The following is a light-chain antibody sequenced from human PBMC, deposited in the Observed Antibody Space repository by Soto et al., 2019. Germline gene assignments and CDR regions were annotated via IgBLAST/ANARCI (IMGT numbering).Light chain of an antibody. V-gene: IGKV3-20*01. CDR1: QSVSSSY. J-gene: IGKJ2*01. CDR3: QQYGSSLRWT. Sequence: EIVLTQSPGTLSLSPGERATLSCRASQSVSSSYLAWYQQKPGQAPRLLIYGASSRATGIPDRFSGSGSGTDFTLTISRLESEDFAVYYCQQYGSSLRWTFGQGTKLEIK. CDR2: GAS.